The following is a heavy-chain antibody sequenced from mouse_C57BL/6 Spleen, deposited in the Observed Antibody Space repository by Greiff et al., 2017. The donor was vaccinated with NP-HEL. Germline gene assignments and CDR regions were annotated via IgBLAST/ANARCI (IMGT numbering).Heavy chain of an antibody. D-gene: IGHD2-3*01. CDR3: AREDYDGYYVFDY. J-gene: IGHJ2*01. CDR1: GYTFTSYW. V-gene: IGHV1-74*01. Sequence: QVQLQQPGAELVKPGASVKVSCKASGYTFTSYWMHWVKQRPGQGLEWIGRIHPSDSDTNYNQKFKGKATLTVDKSSSTAYMELRSLTSEDSAVYCCAREDYDGYYVFDYWGQGTTLTVSS. CDR2: IHPSDSDT.